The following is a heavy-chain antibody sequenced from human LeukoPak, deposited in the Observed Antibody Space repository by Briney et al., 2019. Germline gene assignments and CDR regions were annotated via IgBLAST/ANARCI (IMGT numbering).Heavy chain of an antibody. D-gene: IGHD2-2*01. CDR1: GFTFSSYG. V-gene: IGHV3-30*02. CDR3: AKDGGYCSSTSCYYFDY. J-gene: IGHJ4*02. CDR2: IRYDGGNK. Sequence: GGSLRLSCAASGFTFSSYGMHWVRQAPGKGLEWVAFIRYDGGNKYYADSVKGRFTISRDNSKNTLYLQMNSLRAEDTAVYYCAKDGGYCSSTSCYYFDYWGQGTLVTVSS.